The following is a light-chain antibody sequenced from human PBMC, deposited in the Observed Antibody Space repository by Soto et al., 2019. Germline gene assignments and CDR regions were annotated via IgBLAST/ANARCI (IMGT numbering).Light chain of an antibody. CDR1: RTDVGGYNY. CDR2: DVS. Sequence: QSALTQPRSVSGSPGQSVTISCTGTRTDVGGYNYVSWYQQHPGKAPKLIIYDVSQRPSGVPDRFSGSKSGNTASLAISGLLAEDEADYYCCSYAGSSLVVFGGGTKLTVL. J-gene: IGLJ2*01. CDR3: CSYAGSSLVV. V-gene: IGLV2-11*01.